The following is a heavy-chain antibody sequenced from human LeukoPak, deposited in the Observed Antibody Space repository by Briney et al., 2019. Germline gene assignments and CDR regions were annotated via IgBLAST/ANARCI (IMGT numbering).Heavy chain of an antibody. V-gene: IGHV4-61*05. D-gene: IGHD4-17*01. J-gene: IGHJ4*02. CDR1: GGSISSSSYY. CDR2: IYYSGST. CDR3: ARAPSYGERAFDY. Sequence: KSSETLSLTCAVYGGSISSSSYYWSWIRQPPGKGLEWIGYIYYSGSTNYNPSLKSLVTISVDTSKNQFSLKLSSVTAADTAVYYCARAPSYGERAFDYWGQGTLVTVSS.